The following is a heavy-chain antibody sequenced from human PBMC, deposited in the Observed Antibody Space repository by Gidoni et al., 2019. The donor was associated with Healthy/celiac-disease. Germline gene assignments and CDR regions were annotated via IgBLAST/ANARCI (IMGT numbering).Heavy chain of an antibody. J-gene: IGHJ4*02. Sequence: QVQLQQWGAGLLQPSETLSLTCAVYGGSFSGYYWSWIRQPPGKGLEWIGEINHSGSTNYNPSLKSRVTISVDTSKNQFSLKLSSVTAADTAVYYCARAAPFYDYVWGSYRSYFDYWGQGTLVTVSS. D-gene: IGHD3-16*02. CDR3: ARAAPFYDYVWGSYRSYFDY. V-gene: IGHV4-34*01. CDR1: GGSFSGYY. CDR2: INHSGST.